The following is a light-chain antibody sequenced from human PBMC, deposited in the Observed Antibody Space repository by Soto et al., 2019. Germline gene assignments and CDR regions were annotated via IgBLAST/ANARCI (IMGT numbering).Light chain of an antibody. CDR2: DVS. CDR3: SSYASSATHV. J-gene: IGLJ1*01. Sequence: QSVLTQPASVSGSPGQSITISCTGTSSDVGGYNYVSWYQHHPGKVPKLMIYDVSNRPSGVSDRFSGSKSGNTASLTISGLQAEDEADYYCSSYASSATHVFGTGTKLTVL. V-gene: IGLV2-14*03. CDR1: SSDVGGYNY.